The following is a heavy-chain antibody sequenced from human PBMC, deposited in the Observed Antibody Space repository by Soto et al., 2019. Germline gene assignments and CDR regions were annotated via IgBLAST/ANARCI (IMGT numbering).Heavy chain of an antibody. D-gene: IGHD6-19*01. CDR1: GYSFTSYW. J-gene: IGHJ4*02. V-gene: IGHV5-10-1*01. CDR2: IDPSDSYT. CDR3: ARQSSGWYYYDY. Sequence: GESLKISCKGSGYSFTSYWISWVRQMPGKGLEWMGRIDPSDSYTNYSPSFKRHVTIPADKSISTAYLQWSSLKASGTAMYYCARQSSGWYYYDYWGQGTLVIVS.